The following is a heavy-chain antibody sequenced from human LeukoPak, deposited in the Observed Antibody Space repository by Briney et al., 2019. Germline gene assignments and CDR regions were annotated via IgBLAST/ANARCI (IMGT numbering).Heavy chain of an antibody. CDR2: IYPGDSDT. J-gene: IGHJ5*02. D-gene: IGHD6-13*01. Sequence: GESLKISCKGSGYSFTSYWIGWVRQMPGKGLEWMGIIYPGDSDTRYGPSFQGQVTISADKSISTAYLQWSSLKASDTAMYYCARASAAGRSLNWFDPWGQGTLVTVSS. CDR3: ARASAAGRSLNWFDP. V-gene: IGHV5-51*01. CDR1: GYSFTSYW.